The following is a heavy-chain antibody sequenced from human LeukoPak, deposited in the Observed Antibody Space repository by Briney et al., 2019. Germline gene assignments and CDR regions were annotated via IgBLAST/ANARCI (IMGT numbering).Heavy chain of an antibody. J-gene: IGHJ1*01. CDR1: GFTFSSYS. CDR3: VYGGGYFQH. CDR2: ISSSSNNI. Sequence: GGSLRLSCAASGFTFSSYSMDWVRQAPGKGLEWVSSISSSSNNIYYADSVKGRFTISRDNGKNSLYLLMNSLRAEDTAVYYCVYGGGYFQHWGQGTLVTVPS. V-gene: IGHV3-21*01. D-gene: IGHD4-23*01.